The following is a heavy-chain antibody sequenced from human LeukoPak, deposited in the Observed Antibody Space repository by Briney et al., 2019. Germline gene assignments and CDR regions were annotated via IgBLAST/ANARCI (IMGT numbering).Heavy chain of an antibody. CDR1: GGSISSGGYS. V-gene: IGHV4-30-2*01. CDR3: ARAPYCSGGSCSLPIT. J-gene: IGHJ5*02. Sequence: SGTLSLTCAVSGGSISSGGYSWSWIRQPPGKGLEWIGYIYHSGSTYYNPSLKSRVTISVDRSKNQFSLKLSSVTAADTAVYYCARAPYCSGGSCSLPITWGQGTLVTVSS. D-gene: IGHD2-15*01. CDR2: IYHSGST.